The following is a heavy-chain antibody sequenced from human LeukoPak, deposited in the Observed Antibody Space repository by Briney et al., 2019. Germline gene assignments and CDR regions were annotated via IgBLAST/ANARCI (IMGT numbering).Heavy chain of an antibody. CDR1: GGSFSGYY. D-gene: IGHD6-6*01. CDR2: INHSGST. V-gene: IGHV4-34*01. CDR3: ARGIAARHYYYYYMDV. Sequence: MPSETLSLTCVVYGGSFSGYYWSWIRQPPGKGLEWIGEINHSGSTNYNPSLKSRVTISVDTSKNQFSLKLSSVTAADTAVYYCARGIAARHYYYYYMDVWGKGTTVTVSS. J-gene: IGHJ6*03.